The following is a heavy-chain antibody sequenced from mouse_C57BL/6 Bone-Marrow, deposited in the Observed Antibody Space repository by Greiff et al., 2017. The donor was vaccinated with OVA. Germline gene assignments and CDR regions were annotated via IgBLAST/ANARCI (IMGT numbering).Heavy chain of an antibody. Sequence: VHVKQSGAELVKPGASVKLSCTASGFNIKDYYMHWVKQRTEQGLEWIGRIDPEDGETKYAPKFQGKATIPADTSSNTAYLQLLSLTSEDTAVYYCAVYYYDPSYAMDYWGQGTSVTVSS. CDR2: IDPEDGET. CDR3: AVYYYDPSYAMDY. J-gene: IGHJ4*01. CDR1: GFNIKDYY. D-gene: IGHD2-4*01. V-gene: IGHV14-2*01.